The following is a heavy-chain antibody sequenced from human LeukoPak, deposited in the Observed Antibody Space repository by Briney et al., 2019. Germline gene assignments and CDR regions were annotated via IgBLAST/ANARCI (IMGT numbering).Heavy chain of an antibody. CDR1: GYIFTAYG. CDR2: ISTYNGNT. J-gene: IGHJ5*02. V-gene: IGHV1-18*01. CDR3: ARGCFYDSSGSDP. Sequence: GASVKVSCKASGYIFTAYGITWVRQAPGQGLEWMGWISTYNGNTNYAQKFQGRVTMTTDTSTTTVYMELRSLRSDDTAVYYCARGCFYDSSGSDPWGQGTLVTVSS. D-gene: IGHD3-22*01.